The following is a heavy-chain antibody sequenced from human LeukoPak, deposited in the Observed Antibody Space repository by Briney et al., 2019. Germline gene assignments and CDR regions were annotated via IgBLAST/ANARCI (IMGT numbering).Heavy chain of an antibody. V-gene: IGHV1-2*02. Sequence: AASVKVSCKASGYTFTGYYIHWVRQAPGQGLECMGWIDPTSGCARYAPKFQGRVTMTRDTSITTAYMELSGLRSDDTAVYYCARDVSGTYDDWGQGTLVTISS. J-gene: IGHJ4*02. CDR1: GYTFTGYY. CDR2: IDPTSGCA. CDR3: ARDVSGTYDD. D-gene: IGHD1-26*01.